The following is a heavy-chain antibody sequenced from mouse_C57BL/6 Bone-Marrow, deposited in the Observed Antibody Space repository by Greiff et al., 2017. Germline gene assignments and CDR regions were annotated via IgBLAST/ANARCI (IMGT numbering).Heavy chain of an antibody. CDR1: GYTFTSYW. CDR3: ATYYSNFLYAMDY. Sequence: VQLQQPGAELVKPGASVKVSCKASGYTFTSYWMHWVKQRPGQGLEWIGRIHPSDSDTNYNQKFKGKATLTVDKSSSTAYMQLSRLTSEDSAVYYCATYYSNFLYAMDYWGQGTSVTVAS. J-gene: IGHJ4*01. D-gene: IGHD2-5*01. CDR2: IHPSDSDT. V-gene: IGHV1-74*01.